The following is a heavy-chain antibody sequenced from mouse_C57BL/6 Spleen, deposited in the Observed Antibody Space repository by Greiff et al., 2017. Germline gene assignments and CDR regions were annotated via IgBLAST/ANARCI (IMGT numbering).Heavy chain of an antibody. V-gene: IGHV7-3*01. CDR1: GFTFTDYN. J-gene: IGHJ4*01. Sequence: EVKLMESGGGLVQPGGSLSLPCAASGFTFTDYNMSWVRQPPGKALEWLGFIRNKANGYTTEYSASVKGRFTISRDNSQSILYLQMNALRAEDSATYDCARYPPYSNYEDAMDYWGQGTSVTVSS. CDR2: IRNKANGYTT. D-gene: IGHD2-5*01. CDR3: ARYPPYSNYEDAMDY.